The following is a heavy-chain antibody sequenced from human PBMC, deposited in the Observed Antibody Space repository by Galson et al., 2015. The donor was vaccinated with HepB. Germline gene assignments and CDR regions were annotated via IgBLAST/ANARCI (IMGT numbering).Heavy chain of an antibody. J-gene: IGHJ1*01. CDR3: AKAPAIFGVVMTGSEYFQH. CDR2: ISYDGSNK. V-gene: IGHV3-30*18. D-gene: IGHD3-3*01. Sequence: LEWVAVISYDGSNKYYADSVKGRFTISRDNSKNTLYLQMNSLRAEDTAVYYCAKAPAIFGVVMTGSEYFQHWGQGTLVTVSS.